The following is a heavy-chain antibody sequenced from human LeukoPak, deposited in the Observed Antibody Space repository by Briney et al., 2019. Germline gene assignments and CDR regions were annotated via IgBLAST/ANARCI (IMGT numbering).Heavy chain of an antibody. CDR3: ARTSYGDYDPYYFDY. J-gene: IGHJ4*02. D-gene: IGHD4-17*01. CDR2: ISSSSSTI. V-gene: IGHV3-48*01. CDR1: GFTFSSYE. Sequence: GGSLRLSCAASGFTFSSYEMNWVRQAPGKGLEWVSYISSSSSTIYYADSVKGRFTISRDNAKNSLYLQMNSLRAEDTAVYYCARTSYGDYDPYYFDYWGQGTLVTVSS.